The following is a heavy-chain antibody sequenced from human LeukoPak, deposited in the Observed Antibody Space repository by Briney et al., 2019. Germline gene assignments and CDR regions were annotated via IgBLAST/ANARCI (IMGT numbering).Heavy chain of an antibody. D-gene: IGHD4-17*01. Sequence: GASVNVSCKASGYTFNNYGITWVRQAPGQGLEWMGWISVYNGNTNYAQKLQGRLTMTTDTSTSTAYMELRSLRSDDTAVYYCARDDYGDSKGRFDPWGQGTLVTVSS. CDR2: ISVYNGNT. V-gene: IGHV1-18*01. CDR3: ARDDYGDSKGRFDP. CDR1: GYTFNNYG. J-gene: IGHJ5*02.